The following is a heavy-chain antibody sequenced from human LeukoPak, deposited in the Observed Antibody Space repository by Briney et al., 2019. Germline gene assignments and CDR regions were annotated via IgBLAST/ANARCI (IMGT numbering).Heavy chain of an antibody. V-gene: IGHV3-23*01. CDR2: ISGSGGST. CDR1: GFTFSSYA. D-gene: IGHD6-13*01. CDR3: TCIAPTEEY. J-gene: IGHJ4*02. Sequence: GGSLTLSCAASGFTFSSYAMSWVRQAPGKGLEWVSAISGSGGSTYYADSVKGRFTISRDNSKNTLYLQMNSLRGDDTAIYYCTCIAPTEEYWGQRTLVTVSS.